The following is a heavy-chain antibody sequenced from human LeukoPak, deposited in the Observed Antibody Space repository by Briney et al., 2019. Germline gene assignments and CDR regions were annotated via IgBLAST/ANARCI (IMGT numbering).Heavy chain of an antibody. CDR3: ARAMSFDY. J-gene: IGHJ4*02. CDR2: ISYSGST. Sequence: SETLSLTCTVSGGSIRNYYWSWIWQPPGKGLEWIGYISYSGSTNYNPSLKSRVTISVDMSKNHFSLKLSSVTAADTAVYYCARAMSFDYWGQGTLVTVSS. V-gene: IGHV4-59*01. CDR1: GGSIRNYY.